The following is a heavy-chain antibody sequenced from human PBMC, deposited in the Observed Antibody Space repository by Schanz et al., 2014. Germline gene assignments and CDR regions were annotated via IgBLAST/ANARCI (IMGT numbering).Heavy chain of an antibody. CDR3: GRAGTGMAGWYFEL. V-gene: IGHV3-64D*06. D-gene: IGHD5-18*01. CDR2: LSANGDST. J-gene: IGHJ2*01. CDR1: GFTLSNYA. Sequence: MQLVESGGGLVQPGGSLRLSCAAPGFTLSNYAMHWVRQTPDKGLEWVSGLSANGDSTYYADSVKGRFTISRDNSKNTLFLQMSSLRVDDMAVYYCGRAGTGMAGWYFELWGRGTLXTVSS.